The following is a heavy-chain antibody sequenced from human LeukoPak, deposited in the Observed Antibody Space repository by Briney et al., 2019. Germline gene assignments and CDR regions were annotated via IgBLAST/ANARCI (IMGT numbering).Heavy chain of an antibody. D-gene: IGHD3-22*01. CDR3: ARDPHYYDSSGYDY. Sequence: SETLSLTCTVSGYSISSGYYWGWIRQPPGKGLEWIGSIYYSGSTYYNPSLKSRVTISVDTSKNQFSLKLSSVTAADTAVYYCARDPHYYDSSGYDYWGQGTLVTVSS. J-gene: IGHJ4*02. CDR2: IYYSGST. CDR1: GYSISSGYY. V-gene: IGHV4-38-2*02.